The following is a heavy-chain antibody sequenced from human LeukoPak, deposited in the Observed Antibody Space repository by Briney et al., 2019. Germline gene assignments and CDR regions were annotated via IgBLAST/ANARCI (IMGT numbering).Heavy chain of an antibody. D-gene: IGHD1-1*01. V-gene: IGHV4-39*01. J-gene: IGHJ3*02. Sequence: SETQSLTCTVSRGSISSTNYYWGWIRQPPGKGLEWIGGIYYSGSTYFNPSLKSRVTISVDTSKNQFSLKLRSVTAADTAVYYCARHADQLDDAFDIWGQGTMVTVSS. CDR1: RGSISSTNYY. CDR3: ARHADQLDDAFDI. CDR2: IYYSGST.